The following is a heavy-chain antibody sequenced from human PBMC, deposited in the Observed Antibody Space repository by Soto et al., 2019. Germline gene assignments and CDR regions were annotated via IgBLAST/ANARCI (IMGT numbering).Heavy chain of an antibody. CDR3: VRADDGGDRDYYGLDV. D-gene: IGHD4-17*01. CDR1: GGSISSDHYH. Sequence: QVQLQESGPGLVRPSQTLSLTCTVSGGSISSDHYHWTWIRQTPGKGLEWIGYIHDSGSVYYNPSLQSRVTMSVDTSKNLFYLKLSSVTAADTAVYFCVRADDGGDRDYYGLDVWGQGTTVTVSS. V-gene: IGHV4-30-4*01. CDR2: IHDSGSV. J-gene: IGHJ6*02.